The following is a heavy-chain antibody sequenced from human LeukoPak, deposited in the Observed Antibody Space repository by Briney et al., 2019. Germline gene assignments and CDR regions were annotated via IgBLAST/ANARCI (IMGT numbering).Heavy chain of an antibody. CDR1: GFTFSTYA. J-gene: IGHJ6*02. CDR3: SRAGGVILRSQISYYGMDV. V-gene: IGHV3-64*01. D-gene: IGHD3-10*01. Sequence: GGSLRLSCAASGFTFSTYAMHWVRRAPGKGLEYVSVITSNGGGTYYANSVKGRFTISRDNSKNTLYLQMDSLSAEDKAVDYCSRAGGVILRSQISYYGMDVWGQGTTVIVS. CDR2: ITSNGGGT.